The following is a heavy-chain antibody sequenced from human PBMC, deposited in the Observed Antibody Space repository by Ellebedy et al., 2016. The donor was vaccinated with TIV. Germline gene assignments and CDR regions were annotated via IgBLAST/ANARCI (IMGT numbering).Heavy chain of an antibody. J-gene: IGHJ4*02. CDR2: IDPSDSYT. D-gene: IGHD2-15*01. V-gene: IGHV5-10-1*01. Sequence: GESLKISCKGSGYSFTSYWISWVRQMPGKGLEWMGRIDPSDSYTNYSPSFQGHVTISADKSIRTAFLQWGSLRASDTSMYYCARQRGCSGGSCPLSLDYWGQGTLVTVSS. CDR1: GYSFTSYW. CDR3: ARQRGCSGGSCPLSLDY.